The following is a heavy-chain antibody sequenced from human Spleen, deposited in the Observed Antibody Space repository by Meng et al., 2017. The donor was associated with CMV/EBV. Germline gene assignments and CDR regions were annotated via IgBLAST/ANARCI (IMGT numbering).Heavy chain of an antibody. D-gene: IGHD6-19*01. CDR1: GFTVSSNY. CDR2: IYSGGST. J-gene: IGHJ6*02. Sequence: GESLKISCAASGFTVSSNYMSWVRQAPGKGLEWVSVIYSGGSTYYADYVKGRFTISRDTPKNTLYLQMNSLRAEDTAVYYCARPPVDYSSSFYYYGMDVWGQGTTVTVSS. CDR3: ARPPVDYSSSFYYYGMDV. V-gene: IGHV3-53*05.